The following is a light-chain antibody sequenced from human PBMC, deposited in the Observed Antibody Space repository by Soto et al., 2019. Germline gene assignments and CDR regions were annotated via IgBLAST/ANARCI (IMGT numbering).Light chain of an antibody. Sequence: DIQLTQSPSTLSASVGDRVTITCRASRSISSWLAWYQQKSGRGPKLLIYKASNLQTGVPSRFSGSGSGTEFTLTSSSLQPDDFAPYYCQQYSDHWTFGQGTKVEIK. J-gene: IGKJ1*01. CDR2: KAS. CDR3: QQYSDHWT. V-gene: IGKV1-5*03. CDR1: RSISSW.